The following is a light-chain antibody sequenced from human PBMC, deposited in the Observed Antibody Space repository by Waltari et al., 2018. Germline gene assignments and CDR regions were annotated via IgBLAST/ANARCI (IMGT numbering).Light chain of an antibody. V-gene: IGKV3-20*01. CDR1: QSVGRC. J-gene: IGKJ1*01. CDR3: QKYDRLPAT. CDR2: GAS. Sequence: EVVLTQSPGTLSLSPGERATLYCRASQSVGRCLAWYQQKPGRAPRLLISGASSRATGIPDSFSGVGSATDFSLTISRLEAEDFAVYYCQKYDRLPATFGQGTKVEIK.